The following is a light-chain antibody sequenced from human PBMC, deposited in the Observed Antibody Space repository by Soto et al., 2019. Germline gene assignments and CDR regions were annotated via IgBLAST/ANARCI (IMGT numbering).Light chain of an antibody. CDR2: GAS. J-gene: IGKJ1*01. V-gene: IGKV3-20*01. Sequence: EIVLTQSPGTLSLSPGVRATLSCRASQSVAHDYLAWYQQKPGQPHRLLFYGASARYACTPDRFSGRGSGTDFTLTISRLEPEDFAVYYCQQYGSSSRTFGQGTKVEIK. CDR1: QSVAHDY. CDR3: QQYGSSSRT.